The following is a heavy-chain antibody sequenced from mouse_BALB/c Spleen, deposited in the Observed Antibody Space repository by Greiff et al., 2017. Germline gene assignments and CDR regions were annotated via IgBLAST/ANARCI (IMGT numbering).Heavy chain of an antibody. V-gene: IGHV5-12-1*01. CDR3: ARGRGTVYYFDY. CDR2: ISSGGGST. J-gene: IGHJ2*01. Sequence: EVQLVESGGGLVKPGGSLKLSCAASGFAFSSYDMSWVRQTPEKRLEWVAYISSGGGSTYYPDTVKGRFTISRDNARNILYLQMSSLRSEDTAMYYCARGRGTVYYFDYWGQGTTLTVSS. CDR1: GFAFSSYD. D-gene: IGHD1-1*02.